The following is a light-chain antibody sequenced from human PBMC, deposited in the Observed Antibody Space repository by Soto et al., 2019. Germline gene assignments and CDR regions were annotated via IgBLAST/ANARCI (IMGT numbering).Light chain of an antibody. V-gene: IGKV3-11*01. J-gene: IGKJ4*01. CDR3: QQRSNWPFLT. Sequence: EIVLKQSPATLSLSPGERATLSCRASQSVSSYLAWYQQKPGQAPRLLISDASNRATGIPARVSGSGSGTDFTLPISSLEPEDFAVYYCQQRSNWPFLTFGGGTKVEIK. CDR2: DAS. CDR1: QSVSSY.